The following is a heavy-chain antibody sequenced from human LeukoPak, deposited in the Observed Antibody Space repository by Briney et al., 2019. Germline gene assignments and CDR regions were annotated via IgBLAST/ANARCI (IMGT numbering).Heavy chain of an antibody. CDR2: INPSGGST. J-gene: IGHJ4*02. Sequence: GASVKVSCKASGYTFTSYYMHWVRQAPGQGLEWMGIINPSGGSTSYAQKFQGRVTMTRDTSTSTVYMELSSLRSEDTAVYYCARGGRRSMGSITTVRGVILFDYWGQGTLVTVSS. D-gene: IGHD3-10*01. V-gene: IGHV1-46*01. CDR1: GYTFTSYY. CDR3: ARGGRRSMGSITTVRGVILFDY.